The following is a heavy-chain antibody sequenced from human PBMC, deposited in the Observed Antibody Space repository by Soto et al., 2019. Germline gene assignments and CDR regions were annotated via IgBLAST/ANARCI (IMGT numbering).Heavy chain of an antibody. CDR2: ISSNGVST. CDR1: GLSFNGYA. Sequence: AVGCLGLSWSAAGLSFNGYAMHWVRQAAGKGLKYVSSISSNGVSTYYADSVKGRFTISRDNSKNTLYLQMNSLRVEDTAVYYSVKDRFVNYWGQGALVTVSS. J-gene: IGHJ4*02. CDR3: VKDRFVNY. D-gene: IGHD3-3*01. V-gene: IGHV3-64D*06.